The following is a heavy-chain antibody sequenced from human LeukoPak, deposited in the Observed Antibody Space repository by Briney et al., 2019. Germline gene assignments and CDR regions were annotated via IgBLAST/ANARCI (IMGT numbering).Heavy chain of an antibody. CDR3: VTGFTTMAVDYFDC. V-gene: IGHV1-24*01. Sequence: GASVKVSCKVSGKTLSDLSIHWLRQPPGKGLEWRGGSDPEDGERIYAQMFQGRVTMTEDTSIDTAYMELSSLRSEDTAVYYCVTGFTTMAVDYFDCWGQGTLVTVSP. CDR2: SDPEDGER. D-gene: IGHD5-18*01. J-gene: IGHJ4*02. CDR1: GKTLSDLS.